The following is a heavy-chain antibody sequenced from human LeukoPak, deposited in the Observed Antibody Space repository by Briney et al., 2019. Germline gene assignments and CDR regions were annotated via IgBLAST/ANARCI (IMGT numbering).Heavy chain of an antibody. J-gene: IGHJ5*02. D-gene: IGHD3-3*01. CDR2: IYWNDDK. CDR1: GFSLSTSGVG. Sequence: SGPTLVNPTQTLTLTCTFSGFSLSTSGVGVGWIRQPPGKALEWLALIYWNDDKRYSPSLKSRLTITKDTSKNQVVLTMTNMDPVDTATYYCAHISLTVFGVVKLRWFGPWGQGTLVTVSS. CDR3: AHISLTVFGVVKLRWFGP. V-gene: IGHV2-5*01.